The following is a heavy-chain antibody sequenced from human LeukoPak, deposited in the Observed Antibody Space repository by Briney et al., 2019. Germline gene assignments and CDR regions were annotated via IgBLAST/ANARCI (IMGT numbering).Heavy chain of an antibody. CDR1: GFTLSNHW. CDR2: VNRDGSET. V-gene: IGHV3-7*01. D-gene: IGHD3-10*01. J-gene: IGHJ6*02. Sequence: PGGSLRLSCAASGFTLSNHWMTWVRQVPGRGPEWVANVNRDGSETYYLDSVKGRFTISKDNAKNSLYLQMNSLRAEDTAVYYCARALWSGPVYYGMDVWGQGTTVTVSS. CDR3: ARALWSGPVYYGMDV.